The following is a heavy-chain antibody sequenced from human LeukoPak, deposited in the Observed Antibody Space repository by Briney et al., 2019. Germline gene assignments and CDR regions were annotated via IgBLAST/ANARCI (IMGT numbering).Heavy chain of an antibody. V-gene: IGHV4-34*01. CDR2: INHSGST. D-gene: IGHD4-23*01. CDR3: ARFTVVTHGFDY. Sequence: PSETLSLTCAVYGGPFSGYYWSWIRQPPGKGLEWIGEINHSGSTNYNPSLKSRVTISVDTSKNQFSLKLSSVTAADTAVYYCARFTVVTHGFDYWGQGTLVTVSS. J-gene: IGHJ4*02. CDR1: GGPFSGYY.